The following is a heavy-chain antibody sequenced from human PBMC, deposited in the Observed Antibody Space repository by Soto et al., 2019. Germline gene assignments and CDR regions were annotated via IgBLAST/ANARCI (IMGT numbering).Heavy chain of an antibody. Sequence: QVQLVESGGGVVQPGGSLRLSCTASGFNFNDYGMHWVRQVPGKGLEWVATIWSDGKNKYYADSVKGRFTISRDNSKNTQYLQMSSLRAEDTAVYYCARDGVGATTYFGYIDYWSQGTLVTVSP. CDR1: GFNFNDYG. CDR2: IWSDGKNK. J-gene: IGHJ4*02. CDR3: ARDGVGATTYFGYIDY. D-gene: IGHD1-26*01. V-gene: IGHV3-33*01.